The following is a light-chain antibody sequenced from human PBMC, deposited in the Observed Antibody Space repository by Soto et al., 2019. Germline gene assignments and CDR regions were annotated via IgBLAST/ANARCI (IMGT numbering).Light chain of an antibody. Sequence: IQMTQSPSSVSASVGDRVTITCRASQGISSWLAWYQHKPGKAPKLLLYTVSSLQSAVPSRFSGSGSGTEFILPISSLQHYEVATYYCRQASSFPLTFGGGTKVEIK. CDR3: RQASSFPLT. V-gene: IGKV1-12*01. CDR1: QGISSW. J-gene: IGKJ4*01. CDR2: TVS.